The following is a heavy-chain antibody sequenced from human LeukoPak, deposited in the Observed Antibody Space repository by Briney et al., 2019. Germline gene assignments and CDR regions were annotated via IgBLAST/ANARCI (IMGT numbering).Heavy chain of an antibody. J-gene: IGHJ6*03. V-gene: IGHV1-69*13. CDR1: GGTFSSYA. CDR3: ASPPPTTVVTPSLLYYYMDV. D-gene: IGHD4-23*01. Sequence: ASVKVSCKASGGTFSSYAISWVRQAPGQGLEWMGGMIPIFGTANYAQKFQGRVTITADESTSTAYMELSSLRSEDTAVYYYASPPPTTVVTPSLLYYYMDVWGKGTTVTVSS. CDR2: MIPIFGTA.